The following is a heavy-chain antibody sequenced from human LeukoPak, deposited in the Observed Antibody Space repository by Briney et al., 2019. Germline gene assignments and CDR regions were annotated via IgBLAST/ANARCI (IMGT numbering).Heavy chain of an antibody. V-gene: IGHV3-7*01. CDR1: GFTFSSYW. J-gene: IGHJ4*02. CDR2: IKQDGSEK. Sequence: GGSLRLSCAASGFTFSSYWMSWVRQAPGKGLEWVANIKQDGSEKYYVDSVKGRFTISRDNAKNSLYLQMNSLRAEDTAVYYCARDSDMITFGGALEFDYWGQGTLVTVSS. D-gene: IGHD3-16*01. CDR3: ARDSDMITFGGALEFDY.